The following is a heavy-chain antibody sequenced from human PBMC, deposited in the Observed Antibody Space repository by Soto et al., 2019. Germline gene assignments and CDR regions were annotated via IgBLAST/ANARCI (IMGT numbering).Heavy chain of an antibody. CDR2: ISSSSSTI. J-gene: IGHJ6*02. Sequence: GGSLRLSCAASGFTFSSYSMNWVRQAPGKGLEWVSYISSSSSTIYYADSVKGRFTISRDNAKNSLYLQMNSLRAEDTAVYYCARGSPVLRYFDWPNYGMDVWGQGTTVTVSS. CDR1: GFTFSSYS. V-gene: IGHV3-48*01. D-gene: IGHD3-9*01. CDR3: ARGSPVLRYFDWPNYGMDV.